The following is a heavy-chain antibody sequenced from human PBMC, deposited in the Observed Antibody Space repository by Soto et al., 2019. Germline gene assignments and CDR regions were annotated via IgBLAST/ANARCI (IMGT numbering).Heavy chain of an antibody. CDR1: GGSFSGYY. D-gene: IGHD3-10*01. CDR3: ARVSRMVRGPRGPYYYMDV. J-gene: IGHJ6*03. V-gene: IGHV4-34*01. Sequence: SETLSLTCAVYGGSFSGYYWSWIRQPPGKGLEWIGEINHSGSTNYNPSLKSRVTISVDTSKNQFSLKLSSVTAADTAVYYCARVSRMVRGPRGPYYYMDVWGKGTTVTVSS. CDR2: INHSGST.